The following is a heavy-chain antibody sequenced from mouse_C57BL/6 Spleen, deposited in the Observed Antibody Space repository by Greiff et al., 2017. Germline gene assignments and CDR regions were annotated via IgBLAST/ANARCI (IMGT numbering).Heavy chain of an antibody. V-gene: IGHV14-4*01. CDR1: GFNIKDDY. CDR2: IDPENGDT. Sequence: EVKLVESGAELVRPGASVKLSCTASGFNIKDDYMHWVKQRPEQGLEWIGWIDPENGDTEYASKFQGKATITADTSSNTAYLQLSSLTSEDTAVYYCTFITTVVYYYAMDYWGQGTSVTVSS. D-gene: IGHD1-1*01. J-gene: IGHJ4*01. CDR3: TFITTVVYYYAMDY.